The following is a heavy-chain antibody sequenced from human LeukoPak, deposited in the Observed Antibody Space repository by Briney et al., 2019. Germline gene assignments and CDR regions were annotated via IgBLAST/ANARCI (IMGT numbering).Heavy chain of an antibody. CDR1: GYPFTNYY. CDR2: INPNSGGT. V-gene: IGHV1-2*02. Sequence: ASVKVSCKASGYPFTNYYLHWVRQAPGQGLEWMGWINPNSGGTKYAQKFQGRVTMTRDTSISTAYMELNSLTSDDTAVYYCARDDDYGSGTYMDVWGKGTTVTVSS. D-gene: IGHD3-10*01. CDR3: ARDDDYGSGTYMDV. J-gene: IGHJ6*03.